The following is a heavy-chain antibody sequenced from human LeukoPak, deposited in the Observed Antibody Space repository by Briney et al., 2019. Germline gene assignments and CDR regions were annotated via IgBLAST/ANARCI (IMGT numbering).Heavy chain of an antibody. CDR2: INPDGGGS. CDR3: ARSGVATCRY. D-gene: IGHD3-10*01. CDR1: GFTFSNYA. Sequence: GGSLRLSCQASGFTFSNYAMSWVRQAPGKGLEWVSSINPDGGGSFFADSVKGRFTISRDDSRSVVYLQMNSLSAEDTAVYYCARSGVATCRYWGQGILVTVSS. J-gene: IGHJ4*02. V-gene: IGHV3-23*01.